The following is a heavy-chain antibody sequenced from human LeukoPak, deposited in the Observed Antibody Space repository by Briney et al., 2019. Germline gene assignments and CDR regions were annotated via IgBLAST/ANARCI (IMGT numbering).Heavy chain of an antibody. CDR1: GYTFTGYY. D-gene: IGHD4-17*01. CDR2: INPNRGGT. CDR3: AGYGDYGLDY. Sequence: ASVKVSCKASGYTFTGYYMHWGRQAPGQGLEWRGGINPNRGGTNYAQKFQGRVTMTRDTSISTAYMELSRLRSDDTAVYYCAGYGDYGLDYWGQGTLVTVSS. J-gene: IGHJ4*02. V-gene: IGHV1-2*02.